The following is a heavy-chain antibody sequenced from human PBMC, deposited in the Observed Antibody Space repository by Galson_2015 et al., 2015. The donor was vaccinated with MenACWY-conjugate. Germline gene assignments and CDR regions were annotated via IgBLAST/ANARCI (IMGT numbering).Heavy chain of an antibody. D-gene: IGHD1-1*01. V-gene: IGHV3-74*01. Sequence: SLRLSCAASGFTFNNYWMHWVCQPPGKGLEWISYIKADGSFSNYADSVKGRFTISTDNAKNMVYLQMDGLGDEDTAVYFCARDNNWSFDSWGQGTLVTVSS. J-gene: IGHJ4*02. CDR3: ARDNNWSFDS. CDR1: GFTFNNYW. CDR2: IKADGSFS.